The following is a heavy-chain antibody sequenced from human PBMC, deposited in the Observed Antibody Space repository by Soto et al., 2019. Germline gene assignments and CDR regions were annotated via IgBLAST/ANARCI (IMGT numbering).Heavy chain of an antibody. CDR2: IIPILGIA. J-gene: IGHJ6*03. CDR3: ASYAHRYYYYYYMDV. D-gene: IGHD3-16*01. V-gene: IGHV1-69*02. CDR1: GGTFSSYT. Sequence: SVKVSCKASGGTFSSYTISWVRQAPGQGLEWMGRIIPILGIANYAQKFQGRVTITADKSTSTAYMELSSLRSEDTAVYYCASYAHRYYYYYYMDVWGKGTTVTVSS.